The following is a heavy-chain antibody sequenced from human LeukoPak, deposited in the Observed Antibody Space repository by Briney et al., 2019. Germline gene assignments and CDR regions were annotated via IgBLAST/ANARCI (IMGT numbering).Heavy chain of an antibody. Sequence: GGSLRLSCAASGFIFISYGINWVRQASGKGLEWVSSISAGGTYIFYADSVKGRFTISRDNAKNSLYLQMNSLRAEDTAVYYCAREDYSNAFDYWGQGTLVTVSS. CDR3: AREDYSNAFDY. J-gene: IGHJ4*02. V-gene: IGHV3-21*01. CDR2: ISAGGTYI. CDR1: GFIFISYG. D-gene: IGHD4-11*01.